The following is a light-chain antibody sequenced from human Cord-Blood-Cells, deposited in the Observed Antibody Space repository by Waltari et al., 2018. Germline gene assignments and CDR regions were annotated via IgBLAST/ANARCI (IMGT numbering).Light chain of an antibody. J-gene: IGKJ1*01. CDR2: GAA. CDR1: QSVRSH. CDR3: QQYNNWPRT. Sequence: ELVMTQSPAPLSVSPGERATLSCRASQSVRSHFAWYQQKPGQAPRLLIYGAATRATGIPARFSGSGSGTEFTLTISSLQSEDFAVYYCQQYNNWPRTFGQGTKVEIK. V-gene: IGKV3-15*01.